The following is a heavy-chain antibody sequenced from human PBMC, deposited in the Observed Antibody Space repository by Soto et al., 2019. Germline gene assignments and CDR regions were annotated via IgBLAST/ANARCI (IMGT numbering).Heavy chain of an antibody. V-gene: IGHV3-23*01. CDR3: AKDWGERDIVVVPAYDAFDI. D-gene: IGHD2-2*01. Sequence: EVQLLESGGGLVQPGGSLRLSCAASGFTFSSYAMSWVRQDPGKGLEWVSAISGSGGSTYYADSVKGRFTISRDNSKNTLYLLMNSLSAEDTAVYYCAKDWGERDIVVVPAYDAFDIRGQGTMVTDSS. CDR2: ISGSGGST. CDR1: GFTFSSYA. J-gene: IGHJ3*02.